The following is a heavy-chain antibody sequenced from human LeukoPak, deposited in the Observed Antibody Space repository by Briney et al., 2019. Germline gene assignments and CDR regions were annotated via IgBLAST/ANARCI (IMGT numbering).Heavy chain of an antibody. CDR2: IIPIFGTA. CDR3: ARDGCSSTSCYSGAVDP. J-gene: IGHJ5*02. Sequence: ASVKVSCKASGGTFSSYAISWVRQAPGQGLEWMGGIIPIFGTANYAQKFQGRVTITADESTSTAYMELSSLRSEDTAVYYCARDGCSSTSCYSGAVDPWGQGTLVTVSS. V-gene: IGHV1-69*13. CDR1: GGTFSSYA. D-gene: IGHD2-2*01.